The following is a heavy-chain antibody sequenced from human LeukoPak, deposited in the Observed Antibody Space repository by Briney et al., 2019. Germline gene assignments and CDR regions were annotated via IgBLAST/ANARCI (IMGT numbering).Heavy chain of an antibody. J-gene: IGHJ5*02. D-gene: IGHD3-9*01. V-gene: IGHV4-34*01. CDR1: GGSFSDYS. Sequence: RPSETLSLTCAVYGGSFSDYSWTWIRQPPGKGLEWIGEINQSGGTNHNPSLMSRVIMSVDTSKNQISLKVSSVTAADTAVYYCAGGDYDILTGYSWGQGTLVTVSS. CDR3: AGGDYDILTGYS. CDR2: INQSGGT.